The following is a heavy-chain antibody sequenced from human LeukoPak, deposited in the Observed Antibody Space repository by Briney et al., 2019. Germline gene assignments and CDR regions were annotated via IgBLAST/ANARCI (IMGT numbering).Heavy chain of an antibody. CDR3: ARDKGYQHCFDY. J-gene: IGHJ4*02. V-gene: IGHV3-21*01. Sequence: GGSLRLSCAASGFSFSSYSMNWGRQAPGQGLEWVSSISSSSSYIYYADSVKGRFTISRDNAKNSLYLQMNSLRAEDTAVYYCARDKGYQHCFDYWGQGILVTVSS. CDR2: ISSSSSYI. CDR1: GFSFSSYS. D-gene: IGHD3-16*02.